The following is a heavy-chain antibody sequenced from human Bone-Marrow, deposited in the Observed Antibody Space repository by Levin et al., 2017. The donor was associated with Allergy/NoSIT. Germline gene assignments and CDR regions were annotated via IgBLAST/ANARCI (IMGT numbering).Heavy chain of an antibody. CDR2: VSYDGSNK. J-gene: IGHJ6*02. Sequence: GGSLRLSCAASGFNFNNYDIHWVRQAPGKGLEWLASVSYDGSNKYYADSVKGRFTISGDNSRYTLYLEMNSLSAEDTGVYYCARYGWYTNSGYLYYYGMDVWGQGTTVTVSS. D-gene: IGHD6-6*01. CDR3: ARYGWYTNSGYLYYYGMDV. V-gene: IGHV3-30*03. CDR1: GFNFNNYD.